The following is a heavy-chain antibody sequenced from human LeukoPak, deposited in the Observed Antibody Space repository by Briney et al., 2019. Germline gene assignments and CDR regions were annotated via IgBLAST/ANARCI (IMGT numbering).Heavy chain of an antibody. Sequence: GGSLRLSCAASGFTFDDYAMHWVRQAPGKGLEWVSSISSSSSYIYYADSVKGRFTISRDNAKNSLYLQMNSLRAEDTAVYYCAREPYSGSFRGNYFDYWGQGTLVTVSS. CDR1: GFTFDDYA. V-gene: IGHV3-21*01. CDR3: AREPYSGSFRGNYFDY. D-gene: IGHD1-26*01. CDR2: ISSSSSYI. J-gene: IGHJ4*02.